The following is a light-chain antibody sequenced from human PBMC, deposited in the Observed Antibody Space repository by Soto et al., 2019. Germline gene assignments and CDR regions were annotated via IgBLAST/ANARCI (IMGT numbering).Light chain of an antibody. CDR2: GAS. V-gene: IGKV3-15*01. CDR1: QSISDT. Sequence: EIVLTQSPGTVSLSPGEGATLSCRASQSISDTLAWYQQKPGQAPRLLIYGASTRATGFPARFSGSGSGTDFTLTIRSLQSEDLAVYYCQQYDNWPWTFGQGTKVDNK. CDR3: QQYDNWPWT. J-gene: IGKJ1*01.